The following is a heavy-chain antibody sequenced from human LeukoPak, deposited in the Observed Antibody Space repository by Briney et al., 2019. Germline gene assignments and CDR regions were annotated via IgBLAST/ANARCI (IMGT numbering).Heavy chain of an antibody. D-gene: IGHD4-23*01. CDR1: GFTVSSNY. J-gene: IGHJ4*02. Sequence: GGSLRLSCVVSGFTVSSNYMSWVRQAPGKGLEWVSLIHSGGSTYYADSVKGRFTISRDNSKNTLYLQMNSLRAEDTAVYYCARRAGGYSHPYDYWGQGTLVTVSS. CDR2: IHSGGST. V-gene: IGHV3-53*01. CDR3: ARRAGGYSHPYDY.